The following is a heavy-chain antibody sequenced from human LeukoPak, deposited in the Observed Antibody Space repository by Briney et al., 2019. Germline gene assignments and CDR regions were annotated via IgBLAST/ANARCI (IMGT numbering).Heavy chain of an antibody. J-gene: IGHJ4*02. CDR3: ARVHYSMIVVAFSSDY. CDR2: ISASGGST. Sequence: GGSLRLSCAASGFTFSSSAMSWVRQVPGKGLEWVSGISASGGSTSYADSVRGRFTISRDNSKNTPYLQMNSLRAEDTAVYYCARVHYSMIVVAFSSDYWGQGTLVTVSS. V-gene: IGHV3-23*01. CDR1: GFTFSSSA. D-gene: IGHD3-22*01.